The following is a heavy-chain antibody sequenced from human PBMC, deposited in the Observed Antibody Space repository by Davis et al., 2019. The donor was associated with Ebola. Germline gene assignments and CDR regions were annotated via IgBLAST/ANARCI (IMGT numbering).Heavy chain of an antibody. CDR3: ARDGVPAAHDY. J-gene: IGHJ4*02. Sequence: PGGSLRLSCAASGFTFTRDWMTWVRQAPGKGLEWVANIKHDGSEKYYLDSVKGRFTISRDNAKNSLYLQMNSLRAEDTAVYYCARDGVPAAHDYWGQGTLVTVSS. CDR2: IKHDGSEK. D-gene: IGHD2-2*01. CDR1: GFTFTRDW. V-gene: IGHV3-7*03.